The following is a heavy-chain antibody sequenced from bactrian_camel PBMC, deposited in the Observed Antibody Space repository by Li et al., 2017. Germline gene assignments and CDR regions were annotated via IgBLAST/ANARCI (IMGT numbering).Heavy chain of an antibody. Sequence: HVQLVESGGGSVQAGGSLRPSCEDSGYIGSYCRAWFRQVPGKMREAVAAIDRDGRTTYADSVKGRFTISKDNVKNTKTLYLQMDTLQPEDTAIYFCAMSFQLPCLGRDERAYDYWGQGTQVTVS. V-gene: IGHV3S55*01. CDR2: IDRDGRT. CDR1: GYIGSYC. CDR3: AMSFQLPCLGRDERAYDY. D-gene: IGHD1*01. J-gene: IGHJ4*01.